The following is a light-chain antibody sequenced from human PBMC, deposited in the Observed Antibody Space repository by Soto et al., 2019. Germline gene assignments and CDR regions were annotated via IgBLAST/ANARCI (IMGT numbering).Light chain of an antibody. CDR3: QSYDSSLSGLYV. CDR1: SSNIGAGYD. Sequence: QSVLTQPPSVSGAPGQRVTISCTGSSSNIGAGYDVHWYQQLPGTAPKLLIYGNSNRPSGVPARLSGSKSGTSASLDITGLQAEDEADYYCQSYDSSLSGLYVFGTGTKVTVL. J-gene: IGLJ1*01. V-gene: IGLV1-40*01. CDR2: GNS.